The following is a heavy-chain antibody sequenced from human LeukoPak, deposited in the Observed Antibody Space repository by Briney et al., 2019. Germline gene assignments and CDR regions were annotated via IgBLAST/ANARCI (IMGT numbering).Heavy chain of an antibody. D-gene: IGHD1-26*01. CDR1: GGSISSGHYY. J-gene: IGHJ4*02. CDR2: IYTSGST. V-gene: IGHV4-61*02. CDR3: AREEARSYYGAIDY. Sequence: PSETLSLTCTVSGGSISSGHYYGSRIRQPAGKGLEWIGRIYTSGSTNYNPSLKSRVTISLDTSKNQFSLNLSSVTAADTAVYYCAREEARSYYGAIDYWGQGTLVTVSS.